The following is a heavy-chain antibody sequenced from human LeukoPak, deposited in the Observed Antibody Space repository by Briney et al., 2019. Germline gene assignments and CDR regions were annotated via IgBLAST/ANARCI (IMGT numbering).Heavy chain of an antibody. Sequence: GGSLRLSCAASGFTFSSYAMSWVRQAPGKGLEWVSAISGSGGSTYYADSVKGRFTISRDNSKNTLYLQMNSLRAEDTAVYYCAKPINYYDSSGYYPPFDYWGQGTLVTVSS. V-gene: IGHV3-23*01. CDR3: AKPINYYDSSGYYPPFDY. CDR2: ISGSGGST. CDR1: GFTFSSYA. D-gene: IGHD3-22*01. J-gene: IGHJ4*02.